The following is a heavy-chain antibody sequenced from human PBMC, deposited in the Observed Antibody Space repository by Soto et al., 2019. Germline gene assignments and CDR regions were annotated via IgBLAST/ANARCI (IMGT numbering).Heavy chain of an antibody. V-gene: IGHV1-18*01. CDR1: SYTFTSYG. CDR2: VSPYDGDT. J-gene: IGHJ3*02. D-gene: IGHD4-17*01. Sequence: QVQLVQSGSELRKPGASVKLSCKASSYTFTSYGISWVRPAPGQGREWMGWVSPYDGDTNYAQSLRGRVTMTTDTSTSTSYMELRSLSSDDTALYYCAREWDYGENDDVFDIWGQGTMVTVSS. CDR3: AREWDYGENDDVFDI.